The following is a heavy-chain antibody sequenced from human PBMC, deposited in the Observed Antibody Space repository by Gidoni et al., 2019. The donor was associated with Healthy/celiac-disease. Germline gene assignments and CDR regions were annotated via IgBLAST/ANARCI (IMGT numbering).Heavy chain of an antibody. V-gene: IGHV1-3*01. J-gene: IGHJ5*02. CDR2: INAGNGNT. CDR1: GYTFTSYA. D-gene: IGHD6-19*01. Sequence: QVQLVQSGAEVKKPGASVKVSCKASGYTFTSYAMHWVRQAPGQRLEWMGWINAGNGNTKYSQKFQGRVTITRDTSASTAYMELSSLRSEDTAVYYCARDTDSSGWPNWFDPWGQGTLVTVSS. CDR3: ARDTDSSGWPNWFDP.